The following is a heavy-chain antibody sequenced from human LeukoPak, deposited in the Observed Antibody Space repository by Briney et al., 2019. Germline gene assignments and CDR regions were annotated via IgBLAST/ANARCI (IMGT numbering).Heavy chain of an antibody. D-gene: IGHD1-26*01. V-gene: IGHV4-4*07. CDR1: GGSISSYY. Sequence: SETLSLTCTVSGGSISSYYWSWIRQPAGKGLEWIGRIYTSGSTNYNPSLKSRVTMSVDTSKNQFSLKLSSVSAADTAVYYCARDQNLSGSSTRLFDPWGQGTLVTVSS. CDR2: IYTSGST. J-gene: IGHJ5*02. CDR3: ARDQNLSGSSTRLFDP.